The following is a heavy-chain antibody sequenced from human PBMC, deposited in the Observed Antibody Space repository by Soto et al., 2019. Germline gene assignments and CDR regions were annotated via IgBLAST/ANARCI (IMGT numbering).Heavy chain of an antibody. CDR3: ARGIKPMEYSSSYLYYYYGMDV. J-gene: IGHJ6*02. D-gene: IGHD6-6*01. CDR2: IIPIFGTA. CDR1: GGTFSSYA. Sequence: GASVKVSCKASGGTFSSYAISWVRQAPGQGLEWMGGIIPIFGTANYAQKFQGRVTITADESTSTAYMELSSLRSEDTAVYYCARGIKPMEYSSSYLYYYYGMDVWGQGTTVTVSS. V-gene: IGHV1-69*13.